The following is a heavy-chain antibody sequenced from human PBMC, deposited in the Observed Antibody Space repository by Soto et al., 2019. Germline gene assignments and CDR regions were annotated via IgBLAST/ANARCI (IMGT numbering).Heavy chain of an antibody. Sequence: EVQLVESGGGLVQPGESLKLSCAASGFTFRGSGMHWVRQASGKGLEWVGRIRTKANSYATAYAASVQGRFTISRDDSKSTAYLQMNSLKTEDTSVYYCTGSLLAYCSGGNCHTDYYYYGMDVWGQGTAVTVSS. J-gene: IGHJ6*02. V-gene: IGHV3-73*02. D-gene: IGHD2-15*01. CDR3: TGSLLAYCSGGNCHTDYYYYGMDV. CDR2: IRTKANSYAT. CDR1: GFTFRGSG.